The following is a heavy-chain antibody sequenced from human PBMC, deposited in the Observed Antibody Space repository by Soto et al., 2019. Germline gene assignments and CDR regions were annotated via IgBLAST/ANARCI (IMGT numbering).Heavy chain of an antibody. D-gene: IGHD3-22*01. CDR1: GYTFTSYG. V-gene: IGHV1-18*04. J-gene: IGHJ4*02. CDR3: AGLKTNYYDSSGCFDY. CDR2: ISAYNGNT. Sequence: QVQLVQSGAEVKKPGASVKVSCKASGYTFTSYGISWVRQAPGQGLEWMGWISAYNGNTNYAQKLQGRVTMTTDTSTSTAYMELRSLRSDDTAVYYCAGLKTNYYDSSGCFDYWGQGTLVTVSS.